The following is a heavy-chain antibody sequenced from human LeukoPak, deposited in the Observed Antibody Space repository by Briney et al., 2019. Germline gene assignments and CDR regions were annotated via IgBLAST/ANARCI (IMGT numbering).Heavy chain of an antibody. J-gene: IGHJ4*02. CDR1: RFTFSTYT. CDR3: ARDRTTVTTFDY. Sequence: GGSLTLSCAASRFTFSTYTMNWVRQAPGKGLEWVSSISSSSSYIYYADSVKGRFTISRDNAKNSLYLQMNTLRGEDTAVYYCARDRTTVTTFDYWGQGTLVTVSS. V-gene: IGHV3-21*01. D-gene: IGHD4-17*01. CDR2: ISSSSSYI.